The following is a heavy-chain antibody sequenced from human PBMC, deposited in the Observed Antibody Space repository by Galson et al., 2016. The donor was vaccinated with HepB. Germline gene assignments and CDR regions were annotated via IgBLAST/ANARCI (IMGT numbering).Heavy chain of an antibody. V-gene: IGHV2-5*02. CDR1: GSSLSAGGVG. CDR3: AHLIYGDHLGDYHYYIDV. J-gene: IGHJ6*03. D-gene: IGHD4-17*01. Sequence: PALVKPTQTLTLTCTFSGSSLSAGGVGVGWIRQSPGKALEWLALIYWDDDKHYSPSLKTRLSITRDTSKNQVILIMTNMGPVETATYYCAHLIYGDHLGDYHYYIDVWGRGTTVTVSS. CDR2: IYWDDDK.